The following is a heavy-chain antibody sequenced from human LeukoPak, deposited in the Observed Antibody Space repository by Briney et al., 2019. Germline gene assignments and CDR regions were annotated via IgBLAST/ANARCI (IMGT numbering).Heavy chain of an antibody. CDR1: GGSISTSTYY. CDR2: IYYSWDT. D-gene: IGHD3-22*01. Sequence: SETLSLTCAVSGGSISTSTYYWGWIRQPPGKGLEWIGSIYYSWDTYYNPSLKSRVTISVDTSKNQFSLKLSSVTAADTAVYYCATTSYYYDSPDYWGQGTLVTVSS. V-gene: IGHV4-39*01. CDR3: ATTSYYYDSPDY. J-gene: IGHJ4*02.